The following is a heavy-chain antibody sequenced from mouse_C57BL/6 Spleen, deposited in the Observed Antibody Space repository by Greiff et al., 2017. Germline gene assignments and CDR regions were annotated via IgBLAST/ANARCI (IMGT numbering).Heavy chain of an antibody. CDR3: ERWYYSNYGGFDY. CDR2: IYPGDGDT. Sequence: QVQLQPSGPELVKPGASVKISCKASGYAFSSSWMNWVKQRPGKGLEWIGRIYPGDGDTNYNGKFKGKVTLTADKSSSTAYMQLSSLTSGDSAVYFCERWYYSNYGGFDYWGQGTTLTVSS. CDR1: GYAFSSSW. J-gene: IGHJ2*01. V-gene: IGHV1-82*01. D-gene: IGHD2-5*01.